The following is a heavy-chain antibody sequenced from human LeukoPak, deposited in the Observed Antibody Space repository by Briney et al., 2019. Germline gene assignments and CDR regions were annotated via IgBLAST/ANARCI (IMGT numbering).Heavy chain of an antibody. CDR3: ARRISGAWFDP. CDR2: IYHSGST. CDR1: GYSISSGYY. J-gene: IGHJ5*02. V-gene: IGHV4-38-2*01. D-gene: IGHD2-15*01. Sequence: PSETLSLTCAVSGYSISSGYYWGWIRQPPGKGLDWIGIIYHSGSTYYNPSLKSRVTMSVDTSKNQFSLKLSSVTAADTAPYYCARRISGAWFDPWGRGTLVTVSS.